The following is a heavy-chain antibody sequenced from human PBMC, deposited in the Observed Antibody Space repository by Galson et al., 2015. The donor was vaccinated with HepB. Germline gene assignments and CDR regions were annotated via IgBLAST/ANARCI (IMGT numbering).Heavy chain of an antibody. D-gene: IGHD1-14*01. CDR2: TWYDGSNK. CDR1: GFTFSSYG. V-gene: IGHV3-33*01. CDR3: ARGIHGIYMDV. J-gene: IGHJ6*03. Sequence: SLRLSCAASGFTFSSYGMHWVRQAPGKGLEWVAVTWYDGSNKYYADSVKGRFTISRDNSKNTLYLQMNSLRAEDTAVYYCARGIHGIYMDVWGKGTTVTVSS.